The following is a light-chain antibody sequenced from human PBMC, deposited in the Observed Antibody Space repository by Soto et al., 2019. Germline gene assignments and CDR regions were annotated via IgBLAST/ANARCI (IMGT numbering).Light chain of an antibody. CDR2: DNN. CDR3: GTWDSSLSAVV. Sequence: QSVLTQPPSVSAAPGQKVTISCSVSNPNIGNNYVSWYQQLPGTAPKLLIYDNNKRPSGIPDRFSGSKSGTSATLGITGLQTGDEADYYCGTWDSSLSAVVFGGGTKVTVL. J-gene: IGLJ2*01. CDR1: NPNIGNNY. V-gene: IGLV1-51*01.